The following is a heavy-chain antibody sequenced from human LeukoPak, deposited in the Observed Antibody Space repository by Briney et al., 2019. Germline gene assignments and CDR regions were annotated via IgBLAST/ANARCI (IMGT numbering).Heavy chain of an antibody. CDR3: ARSRGFDAFDI. Sequence: SETLSLTCTVSGGSISSSSYYWGWIRQPPGKGLEWIGSIYYSGSTYYNPSLKSRVTISVDTSKNQFSLKLSSVTAADTAVYYCARSRGFDAFDIWGQGTMVTVSS. V-gene: IGHV4-39*07. CDR2: IYYSGST. D-gene: IGHD3-10*01. J-gene: IGHJ3*02. CDR1: GGSISSSSYY.